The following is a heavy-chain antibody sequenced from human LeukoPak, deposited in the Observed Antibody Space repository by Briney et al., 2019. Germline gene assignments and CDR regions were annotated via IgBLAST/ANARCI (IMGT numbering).Heavy chain of an antibody. V-gene: IGHV3-23*01. CDR3: ATGGRSGVALEQ. J-gene: IGHJ4*02. D-gene: IGHD1/OR15-1a*01. Sequence: PGGSLRLSCAASGFTFSSAAMTWVRQAPGKGLEWVSLIGSSGGSTYYADSVMGRFTISRDNSKTTLFLQMNSLKAEDTAVYYCATGGRSGVALEQWGQGTLVTVSS. CDR2: IGSSGGST. CDR1: GFTFSSAA.